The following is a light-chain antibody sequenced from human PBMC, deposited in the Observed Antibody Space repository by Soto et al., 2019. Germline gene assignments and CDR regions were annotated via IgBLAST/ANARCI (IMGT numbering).Light chain of an antibody. V-gene: IGLV2-18*01. CDR1: STDFVSYNL. CDR3: SLYTSENTYA. Sequence: QPVLTQPPSVSGSPGHSFTISCTGTSTDFVSYNLVSWYQQPPGTAPKLIIYEASNRPSGVPDRFSGSKSGNTASLTISGLQAAEEADYYCSLYTSENTYAFGTGTKVTVL. CDR2: EAS. J-gene: IGLJ1*01.